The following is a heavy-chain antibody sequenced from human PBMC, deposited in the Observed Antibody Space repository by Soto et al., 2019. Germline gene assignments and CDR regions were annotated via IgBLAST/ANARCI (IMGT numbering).Heavy chain of an antibody. CDR2: IYYSGST. Sequence: ASETLSLTCTVSGGSISSYYWSWIRQPPGKGLEWIGYIYYSGSTNYNPSLKSRVTISVDTSKNQFSLKLSSVTAADTAVYYCARAVHYYDFWSGSVSPNWFDPWGQGTLVTVSS. J-gene: IGHJ5*02. CDR3: ARAVHYYDFWSGSVSPNWFDP. V-gene: IGHV4-59*01. CDR1: GGSISSYY. D-gene: IGHD3-3*01.